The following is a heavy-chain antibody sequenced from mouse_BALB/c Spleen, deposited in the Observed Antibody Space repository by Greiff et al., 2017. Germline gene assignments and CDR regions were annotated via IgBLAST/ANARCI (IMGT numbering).Heavy chain of an antibody. CDR3: ASYYYGMANWYFDV. D-gene: IGHD1-1*01. Sequence: QGQLQQPGAELVMPGDSVKMSCKASGYTFTDYWMHWVKQRPGQGLEWIGAIDTSDSYTSYNQKFKGKATLTVDESSSTAYMQLSSLTSEDSAVYYCASYYYGMANWYFDVWGAGTTVTVSS. CDR2: IDTSDSYT. CDR1: GYTFTDYW. J-gene: IGHJ1*01. V-gene: IGHV1-69*01.